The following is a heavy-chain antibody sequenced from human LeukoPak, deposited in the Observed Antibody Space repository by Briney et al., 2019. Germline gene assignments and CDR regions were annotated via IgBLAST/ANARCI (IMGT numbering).Heavy chain of an antibody. CDR2: IYPGDSDT. CDR3: ARSSDSSGYYDYFDY. Sequence: GESLKISCRGSGYSFTSYWIGWVRQMPGKGLEWMAVIYPGDSDTKYSPSFQGHITISADSSGTTAYLQWSSLKASDTAIYYCARSSDSSGYYDYFDYWGQGTLVTVSS. CDR1: GYSFTSYW. V-gene: IGHV5-51*01. D-gene: IGHD3-22*01. J-gene: IGHJ4*02.